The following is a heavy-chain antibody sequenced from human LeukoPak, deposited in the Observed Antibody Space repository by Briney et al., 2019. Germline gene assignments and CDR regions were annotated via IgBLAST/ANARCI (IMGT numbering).Heavy chain of an antibody. CDR2: INPNSGGT. CDR3: ARGRNIRIQLWKPGDY. V-gene: IGHV1-2*06. CDR1: GYTFTGYY. D-gene: IGHD5-18*01. J-gene: IGHJ4*02. Sequence: EASVKVSCKASGYTFTGYYMHWVRQAPGQGLEWMGRINPNSGGTNYAQKFQGRVTMTRDTSISTAYMELSRLRSDDTAVYYCARGRNIRIQLWKPGDYWGQGTLVTVSS.